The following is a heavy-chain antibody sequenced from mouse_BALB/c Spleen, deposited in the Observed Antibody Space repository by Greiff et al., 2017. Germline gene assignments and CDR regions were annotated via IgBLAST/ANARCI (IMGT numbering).Heavy chain of an antibody. Sequence: VQLQQSGAELVRPGASVTLSCKASGYTFTDYEMHWVKQTPVHGLEWIGAIDPETGGTAYNQKFKGKATLTADKSSSTAYMELRSLTSEDSAVYYCTRSYGSRGWFAYWGQGTLVTVSA. CDR2: IDPETGGT. J-gene: IGHJ3*01. CDR3: TRSYGSRGWFAY. D-gene: IGHD1-1*01. V-gene: IGHV1-15*01. CDR1: GYTFTDYE.